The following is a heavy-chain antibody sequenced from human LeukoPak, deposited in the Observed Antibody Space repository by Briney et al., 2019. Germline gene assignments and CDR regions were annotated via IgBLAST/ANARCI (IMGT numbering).Heavy chain of an antibody. Sequence: GGSLRLSCAASGFTFSSYEMNWVRQAPGKGLEWVSYISSSGSTIYYADSVKGRFTISRDNAKSSLYLQMNSLRAEDTAVYYCARAPHDYFDYWGQGTLVTVSS. CDR3: ARAPHDYFDY. V-gene: IGHV3-48*03. CDR2: ISSSGSTI. J-gene: IGHJ4*02. CDR1: GFTFSSYE.